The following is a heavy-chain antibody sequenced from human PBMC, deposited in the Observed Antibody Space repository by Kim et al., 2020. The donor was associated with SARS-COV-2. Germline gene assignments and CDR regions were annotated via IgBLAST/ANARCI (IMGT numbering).Heavy chain of an antibody. CDR3: ASQSSIPAAGTGWFDP. D-gene: IGHD6-13*01. CDR1: GGSIRSGDYY. Sequence: SETLSLTCTVSGGSIRSGDYYWTWIRQPPGKGLEWIGYIFYSGSTYYNPSLKSRVTISVDTSKNQFSLKLSSVTAADTAVYYCASQSSIPAAGTGWFDPWGQGTLVTVSS. V-gene: IGHV4-30-4*01. CDR2: IFYSGST. J-gene: IGHJ5*02.